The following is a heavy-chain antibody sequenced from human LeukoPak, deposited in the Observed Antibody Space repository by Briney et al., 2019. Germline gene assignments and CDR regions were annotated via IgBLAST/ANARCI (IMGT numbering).Heavy chain of an antibody. CDR2: INTDGGRT. J-gene: IGHJ4*02. D-gene: IGHD1/OR15-1a*01. CDR3: ARARTYSNNWNNGGIDY. V-gene: IGHV3-64*01. Sequence: GGSLRLSCAVSGFTFSNYAMHWVRQAPGKGLEYVSGINTDGGRTHYVNSVKGRFTISRDNSKSTLYLQMGSLTTEDMAVYYCARARTYSNNWNNGGIDYWGQGTLVTVSS. CDR1: GFTFSNYA.